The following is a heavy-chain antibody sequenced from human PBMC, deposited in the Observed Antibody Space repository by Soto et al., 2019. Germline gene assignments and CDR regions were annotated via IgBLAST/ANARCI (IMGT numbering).Heavy chain of an antibody. V-gene: IGHV3-66*01. J-gene: IGHJ3*02. CDR2: IYSGGDT. CDR3: ARDPSGGDPSRHDAFDI. Sequence: EVQLVESGGGLVQPGGSLRLSCAASGFTVSRNYINWVRQAPGKGLEWVSVIYSGGDTYYADSVNGRFTISRDNSKNTLYLQMNSLRAEDTAVYYCARDPSGGDPSRHDAFDIWGQGTMVTVSS. CDR1: GFTVSRNY. D-gene: IGHD2-21*02.